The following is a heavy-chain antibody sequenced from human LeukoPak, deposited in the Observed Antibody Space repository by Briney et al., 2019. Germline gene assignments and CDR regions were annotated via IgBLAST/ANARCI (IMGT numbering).Heavy chain of an antibody. D-gene: IGHD6-19*01. J-gene: IGHJ6*02. Sequence: GRSLRISCAASGFTFSSYGMHWVRQAPGKGLEWVAVISYDGSNKYYADSVKGRFNISGDNSKNTLYLQMNSLRAEDTAVYYCAKDDIAVAGTAYYYYGMDVWGQGTTVTVSS. CDR3: AKDDIAVAGTAYYYYGMDV. CDR1: GFTFSSYG. V-gene: IGHV3-30*18. CDR2: ISYDGSNK.